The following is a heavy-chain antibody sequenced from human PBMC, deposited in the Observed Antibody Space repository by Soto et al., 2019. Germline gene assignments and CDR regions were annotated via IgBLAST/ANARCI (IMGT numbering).Heavy chain of an antibody. CDR2: ISSSSSYI. D-gene: IGHD3-22*01. Sequence: GGSLRLSCAASGFTFSSYSMNWVRQAPGKGLEWVSYISSSSSYIYYADSVKGRFTISRDNAKNSLYLQMNSLRAEDTAVYYCASHPRDSSGYWYYFDYWGQGTLVTVSS. CDR3: ASHPRDSSGYWYYFDY. CDR1: GFTFSSYS. V-gene: IGHV3-21*05. J-gene: IGHJ4*02.